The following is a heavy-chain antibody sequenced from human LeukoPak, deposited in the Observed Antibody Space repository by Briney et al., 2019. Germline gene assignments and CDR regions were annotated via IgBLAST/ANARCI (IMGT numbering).Heavy chain of an antibody. D-gene: IGHD2-2*01. CDR2: IYSGGST. Sequence: GRSLRPSCAAAGSTVSNNYMSSVRQAPGNGLEWVSVIYSGGSTYSADSVKGRFTISRDNSKNTVYLQMNSLRAEETAVYYCARWGSTSWNYFDYWGQATLVTVSS. V-gene: IGHV3-53*01. CDR1: GSTVSNNY. CDR3: ARWGSTSWNYFDY. J-gene: IGHJ4*02.